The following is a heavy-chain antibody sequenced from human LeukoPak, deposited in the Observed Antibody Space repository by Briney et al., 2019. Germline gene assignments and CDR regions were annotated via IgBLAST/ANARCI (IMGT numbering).Heavy chain of an antibody. CDR2: IYSGGST. J-gene: IGHJ6*03. CDR1: GFTVSGNY. D-gene: IGHD2-2*01. V-gene: IGHV3-66*02. Sequence: GGSLRLSCAASGFTVSGNYMSWVRQAPGKGLQWVSTIYSGGSTYYADSVKGRFTISRDNSKNTLYLQMNSLRAEDTAMYYCARGGSISFYYYYMDVWGKGTTVTVS. CDR3: ARGGSISFYYYYMDV.